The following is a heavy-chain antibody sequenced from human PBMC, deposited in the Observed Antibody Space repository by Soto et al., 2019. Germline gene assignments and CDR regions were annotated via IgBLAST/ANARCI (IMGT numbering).Heavy chain of an antibody. V-gene: IGHV3-11*01. J-gene: IGHJ6*02. D-gene: IGHD6-13*01. Sequence: QVQLVESGGGLVKPGGSLRLSCAASGFSFSDNHMSWIRQAPGKGLEWISYISSSGSTIYYADSVKGRLTLSRDNAKNSLYLQMNSLRAEDTAVYYCARTTSSSRPGVWGQGTTVTVSS. CDR1: GFSFSDNH. CDR3: ARTTSSSRPGV. CDR2: ISSSGSTI.